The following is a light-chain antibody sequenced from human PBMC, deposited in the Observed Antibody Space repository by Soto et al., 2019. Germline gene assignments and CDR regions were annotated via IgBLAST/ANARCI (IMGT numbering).Light chain of an antibody. CDR1: QSVNSN. CDR2: GAS. Sequence: EIVMTQSPATLSVSPGERATLSCRASQSVNSNLGWYQQKRGQAPRLLIYGASTRATGFPARFSGSGSGTEFTLTISSLQSEDFAVYYCQQYNNWPPTFGGGTKVEIK. J-gene: IGKJ4*01. CDR3: QQYNNWPPT. V-gene: IGKV3-15*01.